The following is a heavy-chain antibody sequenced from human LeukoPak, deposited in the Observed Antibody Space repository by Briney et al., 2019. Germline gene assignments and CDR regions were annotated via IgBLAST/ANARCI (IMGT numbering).Heavy chain of an antibody. CDR2: IRSKANSYAT. J-gene: IGHJ4*02. D-gene: IGHD3-22*01. CDR3: AKDSSSGYYYPADY. V-gene: IGHV3-73*01. Sequence: GGSLKLSCAASGFTFSGSAMHWVRQASGKGLEWVGRIRSKANSYATAYAASVKGRFTIYRDDSKNTAYLQMNSLKTEDTAVYYCAKDSSSGYYYPADYWGQGTLVTVSS. CDR1: GFTFSGSA.